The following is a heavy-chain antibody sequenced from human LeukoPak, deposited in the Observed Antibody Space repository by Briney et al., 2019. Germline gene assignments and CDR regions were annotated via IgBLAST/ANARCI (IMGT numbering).Heavy chain of an antibody. V-gene: IGHV1-2*06. J-gene: IGHJ4*02. CDR3: ARGSLRSLDTAMAPVGY. CDR1: GYTFTGYD. CDR2: INPNSGGT. D-gene: IGHD5-18*01. Sequence: ASVKVSCKASGYTFTGYDMHWVRQGPGQGLEWMGRINPNSGGTNYAQKFQGRVTMTRDTSISTAYMELSRLRSDDTAVYYCARGSLRSLDTAMAPVGYWGQGTLVTVSS.